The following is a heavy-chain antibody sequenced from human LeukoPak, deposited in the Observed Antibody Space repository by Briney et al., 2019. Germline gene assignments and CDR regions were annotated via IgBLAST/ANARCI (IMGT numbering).Heavy chain of an antibody. CDR1: GYTFTGYY. D-gene: IGHD2-2*01. CDR3: ASALRGYCSSTSCYLIDY. CDR2: INPNSGDT. J-gene: IGHJ4*02. V-gene: IGHV1-2*02. Sequence: GASVKVSCKASGYTFTGYYMHWVRQAPGQGLDWMGWINPNSGDTNYAQNFLGRVTMTRDTSISTAYMELSRLTSDDTAMYYCASALRGYCSSTSCYLIDYWGQGSLVTVSS.